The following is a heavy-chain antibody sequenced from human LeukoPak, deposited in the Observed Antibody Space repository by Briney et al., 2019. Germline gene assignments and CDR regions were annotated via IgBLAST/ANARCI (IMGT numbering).Heavy chain of an antibody. CDR3: ARVIGYCSSTSCFGYFDY. Sequence: SETLSLTCTVSGGSISSYYWSWTRQPPGKGLEWVGYIYHSGSTNYNPSLKSRVTTSVDTSKNQLSLKLSSVTAADTAVYYCARVIGYCSSTSCFGYFDYWGQGTLVTVSS. CDR2: IYHSGST. D-gene: IGHD2-2*01. CDR1: GGSISSYY. V-gene: IGHV4-59*08. J-gene: IGHJ4*02.